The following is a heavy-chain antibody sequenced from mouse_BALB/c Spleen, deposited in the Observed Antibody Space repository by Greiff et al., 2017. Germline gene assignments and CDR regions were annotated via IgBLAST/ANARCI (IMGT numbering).Heavy chain of an antibody. CDR1: GFTFSSYG. Sequence: DVHLVESGGGLVQPGGSLKLSCAASGFTFSSYGMSWVRQTPDKRLELVATINSNGGSTYYPDSVKGRFTISRDNAKNTLYLQMSSLKSEDTAMYYCARGDYYGSSYYAMDYWGQGTSVTVSS. J-gene: IGHJ4*01. D-gene: IGHD1-1*01. V-gene: IGHV5-6-3*01. CDR3: ARGDYYGSSYYAMDY. CDR2: INSNGGST.